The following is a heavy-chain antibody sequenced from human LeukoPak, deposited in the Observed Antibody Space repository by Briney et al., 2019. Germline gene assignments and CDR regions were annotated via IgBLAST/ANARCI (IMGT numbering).Heavy chain of an antibody. CDR1: GGSLSGYY. J-gene: IGHJ6*02. V-gene: IGHV4-34*01. D-gene: IGHD3-3*01. CDR2: INHSGST. CDR3: ARSPAYLYDLSYGMDV. Sequence: SETLSLTCAVYGGSLSGYYWSWLRQPPGKGLEWIGEINHSGSTNYNPSLKSRVTILVDTSKKQFSLKLTSVTVADRAVYYCARSPAYLYDLSYGMDVWGQGTTVTVSS.